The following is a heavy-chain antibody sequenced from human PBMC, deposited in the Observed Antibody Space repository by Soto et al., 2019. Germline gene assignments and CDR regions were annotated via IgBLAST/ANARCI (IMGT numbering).Heavy chain of an antibody. V-gene: IGHV3-64D*06. J-gene: IGHJ3*02. CDR3: VKDPNYYDSSGYAVRAFDI. CDR1: GFTFSSYA. CDR2: ISSNGGST. Sequence: PGGSLRLSCSASGFTFSSYAMHWVRQAPGKGLEYVSAISSNGGSTYYADSVKGRFTISRDNSKNTLYLQMSSLRAEDTAVYYCVKDPNYYDSSGYAVRAFDIWGQGTMVTVSS. D-gene: IGHD3-22*01.